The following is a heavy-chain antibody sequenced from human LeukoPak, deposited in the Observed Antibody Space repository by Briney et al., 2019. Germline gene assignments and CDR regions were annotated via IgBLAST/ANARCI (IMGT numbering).Heavy chain of an antibody. CDR3: ASSWFGAYYYYGMDV. D-gene: IGHD3-10*01. CDR2: MNPNSGNT. Sequence: ASVKVSCKASGYTFTSYDINWVRQATGQGPEWMGWMNPNSGNTGYAQKFQGRVTMTRNTSISTAYMELSSLRSEDTAVYYCASSWFGAYYYYGMDVWGQGTTVTVSS. CDR1: GYTFTSYD. V-gene: IGHV1-8*01. J-gene: IGHJ6*02.